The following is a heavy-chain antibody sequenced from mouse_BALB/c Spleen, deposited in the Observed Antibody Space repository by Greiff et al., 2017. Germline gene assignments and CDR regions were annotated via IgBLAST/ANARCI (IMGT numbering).Heavy chain of an antibody. CDR2: INPYNDGT. J-gene: IGHJ2*01. Sequence: VQLQQSGPELVKPGASVKMSCKASGYTFTSYVMHWVKQKPGQGLEWIGYINPYNDGTKYNEKFKGKATLTSDKSSSTAYMELSSLTSEDSAVYYCAKRGFGYGSPFDYWGQGTTLTVSS. CDR3: AKRGFGYGSPFDY. V-gene: IGHV1-14*01. CDR1: GYTFTSYV. D-gene: IGHD1-1*01.